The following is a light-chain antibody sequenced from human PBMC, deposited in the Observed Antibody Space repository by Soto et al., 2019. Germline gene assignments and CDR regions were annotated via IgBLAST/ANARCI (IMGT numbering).Light chain of an antibody. J-gene: IGLJ1*01. CDR2: EVA. CDR1: STDPATYDL. V-gene: IGLV2-14*02. CDR3: SSYTNINTRAGV. Sequence: QSALTQPASVSGSPGQSITISCTGTSTDPATYDLVSWYQQHPGKAPQLIIYEVAKRPSGVSNRFSGSKSGNTASLTISGLQAEDEAEYYCSSYTNINTRAGVFGTGTQLTVL.